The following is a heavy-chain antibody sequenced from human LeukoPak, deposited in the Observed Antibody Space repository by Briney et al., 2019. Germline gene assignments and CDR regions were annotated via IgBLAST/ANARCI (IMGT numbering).Heavy chain of an antibody. CDR3: ASSSSSSSYSPGDY. CDR1: GFTFTNYG. V-gene: IGHV3-30*03. CDR2: ISYDGSNK. Sequence: PGRSLRLSCAASGFTFTNYGMHWVRQAPGKGLESVAVISYDGSNKYYADSVKGRFTISRDNSKNTLSLQMNSLRPEDTAVYYCASSSSSSSYSPGDYWGQGTLVTVSS. J-gene: IGHJ4*02. D-gene: IGHD6-6*01.